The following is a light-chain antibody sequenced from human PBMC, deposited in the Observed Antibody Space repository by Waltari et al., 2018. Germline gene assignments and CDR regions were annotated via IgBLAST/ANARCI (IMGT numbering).Light chain of an antibody. J-gene: IGLJ3*02. V-gene: IGLV2-14*01. CDR1: SSDVRAYDN. CDR3: TSYTTSRTWV. Sequence: QSALTQPASVSGSPGQSITISCTGTSSDVRAYDNVYWYQQKPGKAPQLIIYEVRDRPPGVPNRFSGSKSGYTAFLTISGLQAEDEADYYCTSYTTSRTWVFGGGTKLTVL. CDR2: EVR.